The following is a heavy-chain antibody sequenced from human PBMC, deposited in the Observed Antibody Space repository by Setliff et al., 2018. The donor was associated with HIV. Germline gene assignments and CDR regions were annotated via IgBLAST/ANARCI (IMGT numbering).Heavy chain of an antibody. CDR1: GGSLGNSNYY. Sequence: SETLSLTCTVSGGSLGNSNYYWGWFRQPPGKGLEWIGSMSYSGSTYYNPSLKSRGTISVDTSKNQFSLKLSAATAAETAVYYCARVAARYCSGGSCYSGYYYYYMDVWGKGTTVTVSS. V-gene: IGHV4-39*07. CDR2: MSYSGST. D-gene: IGHD2-15*01. CDR3: ARVAARYCSGGSCYSGYYYYYMDV. J-gene: IGHJ6*03.